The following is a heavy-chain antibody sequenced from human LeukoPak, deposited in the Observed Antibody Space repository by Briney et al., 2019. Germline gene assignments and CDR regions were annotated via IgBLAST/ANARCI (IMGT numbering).Heavy chain of an antibody. J-gene: IGHJ6*03. D-gene: IGHD6-13*01. CDR2: IYTSGST. Sequence: PSETLSLTCTVSGGSISSYYWSWIRQPPGKGLEWIGYIYTSGSTNYNPSLKSRVTISVDTSKNQFSLKLSSVTAADTAVYYCARESSDSSSWYWGNYYYYMDVWGKGTTVTVSS. CDR3: ARESSDSSSWYWGNYYYYMDV. V-gene: IGHV4-4*09. CDR1: GGSISSYY.